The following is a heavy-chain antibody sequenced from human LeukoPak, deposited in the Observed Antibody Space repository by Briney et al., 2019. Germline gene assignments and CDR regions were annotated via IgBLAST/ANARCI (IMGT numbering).Heavy chain of an antibody. CDR2: INPNSGGT. CDR3: ARGGEYGSGWYDARRFDY. Sequence: ASVKVSCKAAGYTFTGYYMHWVRQAPGQGLEWMGWINPNSGGTNYAQKFQGRVIMTRDTSISTAYMELSRLRSDDTAAYYCARGGEYGSGWYDARRFDYWGQGTLVTVSS. CDR1: GYTFTGYY. D-gene: IGHD6-19*01. J-gene: IGHJ4*02. V-gene: IGHV1-2*02.